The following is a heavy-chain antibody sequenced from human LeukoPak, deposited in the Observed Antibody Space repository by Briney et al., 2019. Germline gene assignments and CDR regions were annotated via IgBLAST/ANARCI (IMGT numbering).Heavy chain of an antibody. V-gene: IGHV4-34*01. J-gene: IGHJ4*02. CDR1: GGSFSGYY. D-gene: IGHD3-22*01. CDR3: ARGRRSRNYYDSSGYYYPPFDY. Sequence: SETLSLTCAVYGGSFSGYYWSWIRQPPGKGLEWIGEINHSGSTNYNPSLKSRVTISVDTSKNQFSLQLSSVTAADTAVYYCARGRRSRNYYDSSGYYYPPFDYWGQGTLVTVSS. CDR2: INHSGST.